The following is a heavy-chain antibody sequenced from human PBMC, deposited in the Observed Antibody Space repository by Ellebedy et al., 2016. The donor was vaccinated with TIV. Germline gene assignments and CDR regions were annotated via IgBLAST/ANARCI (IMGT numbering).Heavy chain of an antibody. CDR2: IYSVETGGST. V-gene: IGHV3-66*01. CDR3: ARDRGGSYFDY. D-gene: IGHD1-26*01. CDR1: GFTVSSSY. J-gene: IGHJ4*02. Sequence: PGGSLRLSCAASGFTVSSSYMTWVRQAPGKGLEYLSLIYSVETGGSTYYADSVKGRFTISRDNAKNSLYLQMNSLRAEDTALYYCARDRGGSYFDYWGQGALVTVSS.